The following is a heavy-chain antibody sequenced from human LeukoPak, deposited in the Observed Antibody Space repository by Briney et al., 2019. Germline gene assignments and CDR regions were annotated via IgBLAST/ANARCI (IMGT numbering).Heavy chain of an antibody. CDR3: AKTRGSTVTNPFDY. CDR1: GFTFSSYA. J-gene: IGHJ4*02. CDR2: ISYDGSNK. D-gene: IGHD4-17*01. V-gene: IGHV3-30-3*02. Sequence: PGRSLRLSCAASGFTFSSYAMHWVRQAPGKGLEWVAVISYDGSNKYYADSVKGRFTISRDNSKNTLYLQMNSLRAEDTAVYYCAKTRGSTVTNPFDYWGQGTLVTVSS.